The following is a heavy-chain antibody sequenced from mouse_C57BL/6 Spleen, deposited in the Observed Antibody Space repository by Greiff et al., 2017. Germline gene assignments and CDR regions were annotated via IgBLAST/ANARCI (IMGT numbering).Heavy chain of an antibody. V-gene: IGHV7-3*01. CDR1: GFTFTDYY. D-gene: IGHD4-1*01. J-gene: IGHJ4*01. Sequence: EVKLVESGGGLVQPGGSLCLSCAASGFTFTDYYMSWVRQPPGKALEWLGFIRNKANGYTTEYSASVKGRFTSSRDNSQSILYLQMNALRAEDSATYYCARYGGLGPIYAMDYWGQGTSVTVSS. CDR3: ARYGGLGPIYAMDY. CDR2: IRNKANGYTT.